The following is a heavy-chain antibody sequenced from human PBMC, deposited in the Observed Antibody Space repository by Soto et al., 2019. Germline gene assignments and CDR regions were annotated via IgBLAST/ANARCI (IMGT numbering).Heavy chain of an antibody. Sequence: GSLRLSCAASGFIFNNYWMHWVRQVPGKGLMWVSRIQSDGSSIDYADSVKGRFTISRDNAKNTLYLHMNSLRPEDTAMYYCTRDQDTYGQAVFDSWGQGTLVTVSS. CDR1: GFIFNNYW. V-gene: IGHV3-74*01. CDR3: TRDQDTYGQAVFDS. D-gene: IGHD2-15*01. CDR2: IQSDGSSI. J-gene: IGHJ5*01.